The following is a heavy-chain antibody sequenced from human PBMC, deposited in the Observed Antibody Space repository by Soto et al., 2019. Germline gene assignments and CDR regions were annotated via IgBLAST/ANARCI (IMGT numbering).Heavy chain of an antibody. CDR2: MSYSGST. CDR1: GGSISSGNYY. CDR3: ATMGTPATGLYYFDN. D-gene: IGHD1-7*01. Sequence: QVQLQESGPGLMKPSQTLSLTCTVSGGSISSGNYYWSWIRQPPGKGLEWIGFMSYSGSTSYNASLKSRVTISVDTSKSQFSLNLSFVTAADTAVYYCATMGTPATGLYYFDNWGQGTLVTVSS. J-gene: IGHJ4*02. V-gene: IGHV4-30-4*01.